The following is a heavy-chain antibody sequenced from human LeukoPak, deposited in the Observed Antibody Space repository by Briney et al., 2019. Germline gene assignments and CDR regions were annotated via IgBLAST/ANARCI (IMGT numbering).Heavy chain of an antibody. V-gene: IGHV3-30*02. CDR3: ARVYYASWSGQPLSQHWLDP. Sequence: GGSLRLSCAASGFTFTSYGMHWVRQAPGKGLEWVAHIRFDESDKYYADSVKGRFAISRDNAKNSLYLQMNGLRVEDTAVYYCARVYYASWSGQPLSQHWLDPWGQGTLVTVSS. CDR2: IRFDESDK. CDR1: GFTFTSYG. D-gene: IGHD3-3*01. J-gene: IGHJ5*02.